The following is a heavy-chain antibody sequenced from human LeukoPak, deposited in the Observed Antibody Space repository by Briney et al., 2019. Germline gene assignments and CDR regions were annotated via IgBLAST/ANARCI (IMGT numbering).Heavy chain of an antibody. CDR2: IYYSGST. J-gene: IGHJ6*03. Sequence: SETLSLTCTVSGGSISSHYWSWIRQPPGKGLEWIGYIYYSGSTNYNPSLKSRVTISVDTSKNQFSLKLSSVTAAVTAVYYCARGHSGNRRGYYMDVWGKGTTVTVSS. CDR3: ARGHSGNRRGYYMDV. CDR1: GGSISSHY. D-gene: IGHD2/OR15-2a*01. V-gene: IGHV4-59*11.